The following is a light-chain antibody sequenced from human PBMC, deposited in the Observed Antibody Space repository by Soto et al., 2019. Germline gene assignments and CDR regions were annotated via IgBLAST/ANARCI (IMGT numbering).Light chain of an antibody. CDR3: QSYDSSLSGVV. J-gene: IGLJ2*01. CDR1: NSNIGAGYD. Sequence: QSVLTQPPSVSGAPGQRVTISCTGSNSNIGAGYDVHWYQQLPGTAPKLLIYGNSNRPSGVPDRFSGSKSGTSASLAITGFQAEDEADYYCQSYDSSLSGVVFGGGTKLTVL. V-gene: IGLV1-40*01. CDR2: GNS.